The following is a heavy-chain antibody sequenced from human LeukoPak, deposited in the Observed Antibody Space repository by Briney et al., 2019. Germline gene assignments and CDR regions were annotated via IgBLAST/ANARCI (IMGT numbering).Heavy chain of an antibody. CDR3: AREGSSGYYFDY. D-gene: IGHD3-22*01. Sequence: GGSLRLSCAASGFTFSSYSMNWVRQAPGKGLEWVSSISRSSSYIYYADSVKGRFTISRDNAKNSLYLQMNSLRADDTAVYYCAREGSSGYYFDYWGQGTLVTVSS. CDR2: ISRSSSYI. J-gene: IGHJ4*02. V-gene: IGHV3-21*01. CDR1: GFTFSSYS.